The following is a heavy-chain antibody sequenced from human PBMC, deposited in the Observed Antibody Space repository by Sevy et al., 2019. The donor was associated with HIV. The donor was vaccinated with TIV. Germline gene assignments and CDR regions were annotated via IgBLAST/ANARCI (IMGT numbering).Heavy chain of an antibody. D-gene: IGHD3-3*01. V-gene: IGHV3-23*01. CDR1: GFTFSSYA. J-gene: IGHJ5*02. CDR2: ISGGGSST. Sequence: GGSLRLSCAASGFTFSSYAMTWVRQAPGKGLEWVSGISGGGSSTYYADSVKGRFPISRDNSKNTLYLQMKSLRAEDTAVYYCARDQEYYDFWSGYSWGRRSSWGQGTLVTVSS. CDR3: ARDQEYYDFWSGYSWGRRSS.